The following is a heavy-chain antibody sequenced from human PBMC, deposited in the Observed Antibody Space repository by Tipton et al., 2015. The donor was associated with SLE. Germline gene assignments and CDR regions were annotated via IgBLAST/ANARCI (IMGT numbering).Heavy chain of an antibody. Sequence: TLSLTCTVSGGSISSHYWSWIRQPPGKGLEWIGYIYYSGSTNYNPSLKSRVTISVDTSKNQFSLKLSSVTAADTAVYYCARVFGSKDFDYWGQGTLVTVSS. CDR2: IYYSGST. J-gene: IGHJ4*02. CDR1: GGSISSHY. V-gene: IGHV4-59*11. CDR3: ARVFGSKDFDY. D-gene: IGHD3-3*01.